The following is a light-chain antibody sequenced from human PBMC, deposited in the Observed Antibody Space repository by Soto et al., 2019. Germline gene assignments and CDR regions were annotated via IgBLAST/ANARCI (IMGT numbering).Light chain of an antibody. V-gene: IGKV4-1*01. Sequence: DIVMTQSPDSLAVSLGERATINCKSSQSVLYSSNNKNYLAWYQQKPGQPPKLLIYWASTRESGVPDRFSGSGSGTDFPLTISSLQAEDVAGYYCQQYYSTPPMYTLGQGTKLEIK. J-gene: IGKJ2*01. CDR3: QQYYSTPPMYT. CDR1: QSVLYSSNNKNY. CDR2: WAS.